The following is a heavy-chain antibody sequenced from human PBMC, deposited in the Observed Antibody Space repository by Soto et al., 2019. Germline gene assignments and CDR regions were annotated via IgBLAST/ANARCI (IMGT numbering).Heavy chain of an antibody. J-gene: IGHJ4*02. CDR3: ARSVAVPGAHIDY. V-gene: IGHV4-59*01. CDR1: GGSISGSY. Sequence: QVQLQESGPGLVKPSETLSLTCSVSGGSISGSYWSWIRQSPGQGLEWLGYVYYTGSTNYSPSLRSRVSISGDTSKNEFSLRLSSVTAADTAVYFCARSVAVPGAHIDYWGQGTQVTVSS. CDR2: VYYTGST. D-gene: IGHD6-19*01.